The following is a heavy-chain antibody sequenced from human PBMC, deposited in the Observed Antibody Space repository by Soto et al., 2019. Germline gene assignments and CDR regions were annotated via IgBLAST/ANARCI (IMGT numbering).Heavy chain of an antibody. J-gene: IGHJ6*02. CDR1: GYTFTNYG. V-gene: IGHV1-18*01. Sequence: QVQVVQSGDEVKKPGASVKVSCKASGYTFTNYGFSWVRQAPGQGLEWMGGISGNNGNTKYAEKFQGRVTMTTDTSTSTAHMELRSLTSDDTAVYYCAREGQAPYYYYGMDVWGQGTAVTVSS. CDR2: ISGNNGNT. CDR3: AREGQAPYYYYGMDV.